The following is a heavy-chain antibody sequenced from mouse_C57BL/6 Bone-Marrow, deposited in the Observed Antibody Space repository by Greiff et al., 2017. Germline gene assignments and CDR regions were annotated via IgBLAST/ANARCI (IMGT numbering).Heavy chain of an antibody. CDR2: IYPNSGST. Sequence: QVQLQQPGAELVKPGASVTLSCKASGYTFTSYWMHWVKQRPGQGLEWIGMIYPNSGSTNYNEKFKSKATLTVDKSSSTAYMQLSSLTSEDSAVYYCASPLRLGPNWYFDDWGTGTTVTVSS. CDR3: ASPLRLGPNWYFDD. J-gene: IGHJ1*03. CDR1: GYTFTSYW. V-gene: IGHV1-64*01.